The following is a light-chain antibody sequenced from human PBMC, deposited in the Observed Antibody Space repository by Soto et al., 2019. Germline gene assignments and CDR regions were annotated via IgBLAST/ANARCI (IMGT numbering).Light chain of an antibody. J-gene: IGKJ1*01. Sequence: DIRMTQSPSALSSSVGDICTISFRASQTISSWLAWYQQKPGKAPKLLIYDASSLESGVPSRLSGSGSGTEFTLTISSLQPDDFATYYCQQYNSYPWTFGPGTKVDIK. V-gene: IGKV1-5*01. CDR1: QTISSW. CDR3: QQYNSYPWT. CDR2: DAS.